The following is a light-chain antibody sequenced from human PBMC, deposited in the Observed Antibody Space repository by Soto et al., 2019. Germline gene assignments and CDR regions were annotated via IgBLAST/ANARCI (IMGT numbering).Light chain of an antibody. J-gene: IGKJ2*01. V-gene: IGKV1-39*01. CDR2: AAS. CDR1: QSISSY. Sequence: DLQMTQSPSSLSASVGDRVTITCRASQSISSYLNWYQQKPGKAPKVLIYAASSLQSGVPSRFSGSGSGTDFTLTISSLQPEDFATYYCQQSYSSPPTFGQGTKLEIK. CDR3: QQSYSSPPT.